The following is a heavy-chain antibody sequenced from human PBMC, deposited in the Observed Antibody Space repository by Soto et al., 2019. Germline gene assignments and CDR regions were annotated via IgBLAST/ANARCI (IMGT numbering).Heavy chain of an antibody. CDR3: ARHGSS. V-gene: IGHV4-39*01. CDR2: IYYSGET. CDR1: GVSISGTSYY. Sequence: SETLSLTCTVSGVSISGTSYYWGWIRQTPAKGLEWIGTIYYSGETFYNPSLKSRVTISIDTSKNHFSLNLTSVTAADTAIYYCARHGSSWGQGALVTVSS. J-gene: IGHJ5*02.